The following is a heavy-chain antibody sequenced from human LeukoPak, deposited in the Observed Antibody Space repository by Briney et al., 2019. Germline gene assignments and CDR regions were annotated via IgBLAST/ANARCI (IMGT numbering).Heavy chain of an antibody. V-gene: IGHV3-7*01. CDR3: ARVRCSSNSCFPDY. D-gene: IGHD2-2*01. CDR1: GFAFGSTW. J-gene: IGHJ4*02. CDR2: IKQDGTEK. Sequence: GGSLRLSCAASGFAFGSTWMTWVRQAPGKGLEWVASIKQDGTEKNYVDFVKGRFTISRDNARNSLYLQMNNLRVDDTAVYYCARVRCSSNSCFPDYWGQGTLVTVSS.